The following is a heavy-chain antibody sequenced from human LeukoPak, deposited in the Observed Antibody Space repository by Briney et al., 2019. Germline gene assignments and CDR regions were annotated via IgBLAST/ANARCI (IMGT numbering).Heavy chain of an antibody. J-gene: IGHJ4*02. CDR1: GFTFSSYA. CDR2: IRSKAYGGTT. D-gene: IGHD3-22*01. Sequence: GGSLRLSCAASGFTFSSYAMSWVRQAPGKGLEWVGFIRSKAYGGTTEYAASVKGRFTISRDDSKSIAYLQMNSLKTEDTAVYYCSRGVDDSSGCFYFDYWGQGTLVTVSS. CDR3: SRGVDDSSGCFYFDY. V-gene: IGHV3-49*04.